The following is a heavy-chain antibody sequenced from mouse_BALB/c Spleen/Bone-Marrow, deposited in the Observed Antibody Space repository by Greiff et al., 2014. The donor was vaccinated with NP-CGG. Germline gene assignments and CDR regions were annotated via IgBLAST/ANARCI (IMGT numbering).Heavy chain of an antibody. D-gene: IGHD2-2*01. V-gene: IGHV14-3*02. CDR3: AIRFGNDDGIVY. CDR1: GFNIKDTY. Sequence: VQLQQSGAELVKPGGSVKLSCTASGFNIKDTYMHWVQQRPEQGLEWVGRIDPANGNANYDAKVQGRATITGDNATNTAYLQLSSLKSEDTAVYYCAIRFGNDDGIVYWGQGTLVTVS. J-gene: IGHJ4*01. CDR2: IDPANGNA.